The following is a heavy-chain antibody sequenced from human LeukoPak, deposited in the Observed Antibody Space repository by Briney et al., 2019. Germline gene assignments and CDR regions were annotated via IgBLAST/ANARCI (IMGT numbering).Heavy chain of an antibody. CDR3: ARDRYDNSGYHDY. CDR2: ISSSGSTI. CDR1: GFNFSNYE. J-gene: IGHJ4*02. Sequence: GGSLRLSCAASGFNFSNYEMNGVRQAPGKGLEWVSYISSSGSTIYYADSVRGRFTISRDNAKNSLYLQMSSLRAEDTAVYYCARDRYDNSGYHDYWGQGILVTVSS. V-gene: IGHV3-48*03. D-gene: IGHD3-22*01.